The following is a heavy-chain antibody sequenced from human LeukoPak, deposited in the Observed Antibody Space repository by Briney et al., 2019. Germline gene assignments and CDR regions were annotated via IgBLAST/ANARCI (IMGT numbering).Heavy chain of an antibody. CDR2: ISGSGGST. D-gene: IGHD2-21*01. V-gene: IGHV3-23*01. J-gene: IGHJ4*02. Sequence: GGSLRLSCAASGFTFSSYAMSWVRQAPGKGLEWVSAISGSGGSTYYADSVKGRFTISRDNSKNTLYLQMSSLRAEDTAVYYRAKDGDDYGDYWGQGTLVTVSS. CDR1: GFTFSSYA. CDR3: AKDGDDYGDY.